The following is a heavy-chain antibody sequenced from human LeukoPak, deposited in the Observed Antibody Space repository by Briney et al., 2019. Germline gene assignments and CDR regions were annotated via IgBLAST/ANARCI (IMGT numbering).Heavy chain of an antibody. CDR1: GFTFSTSG. CDR2: ISSRSESK. Sequence: GGSLRLSCAASGFTFSTSGMNWVRQAPGKGLEWVAYISSRSESKYYAASVKGRFTISRDNAHNSLYLQMNSQRDDDTAVYYCARVWQLGVWGQGTAVTVSS. CDR3: ARVWQLGV. J-gene: IGHJ6*02. V-gene: IGHV3-48*02. D-gene: IGHD5-24*01.